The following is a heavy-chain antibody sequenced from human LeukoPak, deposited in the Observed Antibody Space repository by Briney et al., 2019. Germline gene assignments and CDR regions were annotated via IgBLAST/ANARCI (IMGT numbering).Heavy chain of an antibody. Sequence: PGGSLRLSCAGSGFTFSTYSMNWVRQAPGKGLEWVSSISGSSGSIYYADSVKDRFTISRDNAENSLYLQMNGLRAEDTAVYYCARANPPGISFFDYWGQGALVTVSS. D-gene: IGHD3-16*02. V-gene: IGHV3-21*06. CDR2: ISGSSGSI. J-gene: IGHJ4*02. CDR3: ARANPPGISFFDY. CDR1: GFTFSTYS.